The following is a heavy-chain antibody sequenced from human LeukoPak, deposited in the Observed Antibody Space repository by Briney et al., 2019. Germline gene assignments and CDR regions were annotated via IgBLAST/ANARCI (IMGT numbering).Heavy chain of an antibody. CDR1: GYTFTSYY. CDR2: INPNSGGT. V-gene: IGHV1-2*02. D-gene: IGHD5-18*01. CDR3: ARVGYPLYYFDY. J-gene: IGHJ4*02. Sequence: ASVKVSCKASGYTFTSYYMHWVRQAPGQGLEWMGWINPNSGGTNYAQKFQGRVTMTRDTSISTAYMELSRLRSDDTAVYYCARVGYPLYYFDYWGQGTLVTVSS.